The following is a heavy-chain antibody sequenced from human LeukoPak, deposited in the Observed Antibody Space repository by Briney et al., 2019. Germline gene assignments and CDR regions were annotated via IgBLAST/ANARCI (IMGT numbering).Heavy chain of an antibody. V-gene: IGHV4-59*12. Sequence: SETLSLTCTVSGGSISSYYWSWIRQPPGKGLEWIGYIYYSGSTNYNPSLKSRVTISVDTSKNQFSLKLSSVTAADTAVYYCARDQTGGDAFDIWGQGTMLTVSS. D-gene: IGHD3-9*01. CDR2: IYYSGST. CDR3: ARDQTGGDAFDI. J-gene: IGHJ3*02. CDR1: GGSISSYY.